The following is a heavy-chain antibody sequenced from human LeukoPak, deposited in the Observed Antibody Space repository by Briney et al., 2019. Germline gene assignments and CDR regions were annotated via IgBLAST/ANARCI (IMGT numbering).Heavy chain of an antibody. CDR3: AREPPVGNDFWSTYSLSAP. D-gene: IGHD3-3*01. J-gene: IGHJ5*02. V-gene: IGHV4-61*02. CDR1: GGSISSGNYY. Sequence: PSQTLSLTCTVSGGSISSGNYYWCWIRQPAGKGLEWIGRIYTSGNTNYNPSLKSRVTISLDTSKNQFSLKLSSVTAADTAVYYCAREPPVGNDFWSTYSLSAPWGQGTLVTVSS. CDR2: IYTSGNT.